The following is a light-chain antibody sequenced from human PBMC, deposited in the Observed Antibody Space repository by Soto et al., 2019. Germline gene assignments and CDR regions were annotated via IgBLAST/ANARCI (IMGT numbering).Light chain of an antibody. CDR3: ASYRNSRIRL. CDR1: SSDVGGHNY. CDR2: KVT. V-gene: IGLV2-14*01. Sequence: QSVLTQPASVSGSPGQSITISCTGTSSDVGGHNYVSWYQHHPGTAPKLLIYKVTVRPSDISDRFSGSKSGDTASLTISGLQAEDEADYYCASYRNSRIRLFGGGTKLTVL. J-gene: IGLJ2*01.